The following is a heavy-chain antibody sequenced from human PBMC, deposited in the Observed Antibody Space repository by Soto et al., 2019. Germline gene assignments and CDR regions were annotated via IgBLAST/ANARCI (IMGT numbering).Heavy chain of an antibody. Sequence: GGSLRLSCAASGFTFSTYWMSWVRQAPGKGLEWVANTDQDESEKNFVDSVKGRFTISRDNAKNSLYLQMNSLRAEDTAVYYCARDRGYSNFDYWGQGALVTVSS. CDR2: TDQDESEK. CDR1: GFTFSTYW. D-gene: IGHD4-4*01. V-gene: IGHV3-7*01. CDR3: ARDRGYSNFDY. J-gene: IGHJ4*02.